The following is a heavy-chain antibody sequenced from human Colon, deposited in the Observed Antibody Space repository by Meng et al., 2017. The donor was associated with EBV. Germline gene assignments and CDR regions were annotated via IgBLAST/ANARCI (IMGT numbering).Heavy chain of an antibody. CDR3: ARGGGVIKGLVTWFDP. V-gene: IGHV4-34*01. CDR2: INHSGTI. J-gene: IGHJ5*02. D-gene: IGHD2-8*01. Sequence: VQLKQWGAGLGKPSETLALTCGVYGGSLSGYYWSWIRQTPGKGLEWIGEINHSGTINYNPSLRSRVTISVDRSNNQFSLRLSSVTAADTAVYYCARGGGVIKGLVTWFDPWGQGTLVTVSS. CDR1: GGSLSGYY.